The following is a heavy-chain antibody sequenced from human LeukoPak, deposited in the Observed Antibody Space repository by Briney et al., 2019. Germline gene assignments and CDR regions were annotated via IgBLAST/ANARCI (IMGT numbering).Heavy chain of an antibody. Sequence: SETLSLTCTVSGGSISSSSYYWGWIRQPPGKGLEGIGGIYYSRSTYYNPSVKSRVTISVDTSKNQFSPKLSSVTAADTAVYYCARQWLVSHWFDPWGQGTLVTVSS. J-gene: IGHJ5*02. CDR1: GGSISSSSYY. CDR2: IYYSRST. V-gene: IGHV4-39*01. CDR3: ARQWLVSHWFDP. D-gene: IGHD6-19*01.